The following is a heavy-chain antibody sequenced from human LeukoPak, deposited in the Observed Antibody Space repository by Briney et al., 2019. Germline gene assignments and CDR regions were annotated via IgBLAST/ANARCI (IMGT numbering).Heavy chain of an antibody. Sequence: SETLSLTCTVSGGSISSYYWSWIRQPPGKGLEWIGYIYYSGSTNYNPSLKSRVTISVDTSKNQFSLKLSSVTAADTAVYYCARSDSSSWYEVRFDYWGQGTLVTVSS. CDR1: GGSISSYY. D-gene: IGHD6-13*01. CDR2: IYYSGST. V-gene: IGHV4-59*01. CDR3: ARSDSSSWYEVRFDY. J-gene: IGHJ4*02.